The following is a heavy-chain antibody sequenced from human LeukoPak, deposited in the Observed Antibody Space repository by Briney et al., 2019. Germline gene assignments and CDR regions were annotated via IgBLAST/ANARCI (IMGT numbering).Heavy chain of an antibody. CDR2: INHSGST. CDR3: ARVTIDAFDI. Sequence: SETLSLTCAVHGGSFSGYYWSWIRQPPGKGLEWIGEINHSGSTNYNPSLKSRVTISVDTCKNQFSLKLSSVTAADTAVYYCARVTIDAFDIWGQGTMVTVSS. CDR1: GGSFSGYY. V-gene: IGHV4-34*01. J-gene: IGHJ3*02.